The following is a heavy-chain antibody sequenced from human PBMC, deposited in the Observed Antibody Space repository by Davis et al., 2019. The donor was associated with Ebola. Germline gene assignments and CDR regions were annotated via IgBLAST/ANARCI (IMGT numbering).Heavy chain of an antibody. CDR2: IYYSGST. V-gene: IGHV4-30-4*01. CDR3: ARVQRWLQSDAFDI. J-gene: IGHJ3*02. Sequence: PSETLSLTCTVSGGSISSGDYYWSWIRQPPGKGLEWIGYIYYSGSTYYNPSLKSRVTISVDTSKNQFSLKLSSVTAADTAVYYCARVQRWLQSDAFDIWGQGTMVTVSS. D-gene: IGHD5-24*01. CDR1: GGSISSGDYY.